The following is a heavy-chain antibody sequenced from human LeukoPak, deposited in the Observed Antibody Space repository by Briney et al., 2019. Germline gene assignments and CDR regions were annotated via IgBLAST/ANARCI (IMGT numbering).Heavy chain of an antibody. D-gene: IGHD4-11*01. CDR1: GFTFSSYA. J-gene: IGHJ4*02. V-gene: IGHV3-23*01. Sequence: GGSLRLSCAASGFTFSSYAMSWVRQAPGKGLEWVSSISGSGGSTYHADSVKGRFTISRDNSKNTLYLQRNSLRAEDTAVYYCAKDSYSNYVDYFDYWGQGTLVTVSS. CDR2: ISGSGGST. CDR3: AKDSYSNYVDYFDY.